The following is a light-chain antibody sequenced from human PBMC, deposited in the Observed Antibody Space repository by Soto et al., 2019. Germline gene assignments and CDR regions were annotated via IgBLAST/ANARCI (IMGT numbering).Light chain of an antibody. CDR2: DVS. CDR3: SSYTTSGTRV. J-gene: IGLJ2*01. Sequence: QSAVTQPASVSGSPGQSITISCTGTSGDVGGYNFVSWYQQYPGKVPKLIIYDVSNRPSGVSNRFSGSKSGNTASLTISRLQAEDEADYYCSSYTTSGTRVFGGGTKLTVL. V-gene: IGLV2-14*01. CDR1: SGDVGGYNF.